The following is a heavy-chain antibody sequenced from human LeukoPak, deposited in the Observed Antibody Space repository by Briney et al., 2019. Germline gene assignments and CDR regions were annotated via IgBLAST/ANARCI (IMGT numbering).Heavy chain of an antibody. D-gene: IGHD3-9*01. Sequence: PGGSLRLSCVASGFTFKIYAMNWVRQAPGKGLEWIGEIYHSGSTNYNPSLKSRVTISVDKSKNQFSLKLSSVTAADTAVYYCARDRRELLRYFVWLLGGDAFDIWGQGTRVTVSS. CDR2: IYHSGST. J-gene: IGHJ3*02. CDR3: ARDRRELLRYFVWLLGGDAFDI. V-gene: IGHV4-4*02. CDR1: GFTFKIYAM.